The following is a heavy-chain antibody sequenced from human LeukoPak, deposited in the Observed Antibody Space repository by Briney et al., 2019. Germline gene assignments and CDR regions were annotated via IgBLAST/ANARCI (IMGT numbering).Heavy chain of an antibody. V-gene: IGHV4-59*12. D-gene: IGHD1-26*01. J-gene: IGHJ4*02. CDR2: IYHSGST. CDR3: ARVPSYTAGLFDY. Sequence: SETLSLTCTVSGGSISSYYWSWIRQPPGKGLEWIGYIYHSGSTYYNPSLKSRVTISVDRSKNQFSLKLSSVTAADTAVYYCARVPSYTAGLFDYWGQGTLVTVSS. CDR1: GGSISSYY.